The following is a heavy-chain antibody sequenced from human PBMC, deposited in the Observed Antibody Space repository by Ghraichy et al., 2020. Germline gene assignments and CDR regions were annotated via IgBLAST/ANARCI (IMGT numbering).Heavy chain of an antibody. Sequence: LTCAASGFTFSSYGMHWVRQAPGKGLEWVAVISYDGSNKYYADSVKGRFTISRDNSKNTLYLQMNSLRAEDTAVYYCAKDGTHYYDSSGYLNWGQGTLVTVSS. CDR1: GFTFSSYG. CDR3: AKDGTHYYDSSGYLN. J-gene: IGHJ4*02. CDR2: ISYDGSNK. D-gene: IGHD3-22*01. V-gene: IGHV3-30*18.